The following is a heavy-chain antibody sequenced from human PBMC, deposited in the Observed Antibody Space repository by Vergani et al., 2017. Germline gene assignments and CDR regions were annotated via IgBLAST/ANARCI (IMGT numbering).Heavy chain of an antibody. D-gene: IGHD4-11*01. CDR2: IDHTGRP. Sequence: QVQLQQWGGGLLKPSETLSLTCVVNGGSFTSYHWTWIRQSLGEGLEWVGDIDHTGRPDYNPSLKSRLTMSVDKSRNQFSLTLNSVTATDTAIYFCARVNTETNGHLYYYYYMDVLGQGTAVTVS. V-gene: IGHV4-34*01. CDR3: ARVNTETNGHLYYYYYMDV. J-gene: IGHJ6*03. CDR1: GGSFTSYH.